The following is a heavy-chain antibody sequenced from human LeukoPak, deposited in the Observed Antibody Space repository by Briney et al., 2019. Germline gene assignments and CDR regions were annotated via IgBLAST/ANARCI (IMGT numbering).Heavy chain of an antibody. D-gene: IGHD3-10*01. CDR3: ARDSSRASGSSNDC. V-gene: IGHV3-7*04. J-gene: IGHJ4*02. Sequence: WGSLRLSCAASGFTFSSYWMTWFRQAPGKGLEWVANINEDGSGKFYLDSVKGRFTISRDNAKNSLNLQMITLRADDTAVYYCARDSSRASGSSNDCWGQGTLVTVSS. CDR2: INEDGSGK. CDR1: GFTFSSYW.